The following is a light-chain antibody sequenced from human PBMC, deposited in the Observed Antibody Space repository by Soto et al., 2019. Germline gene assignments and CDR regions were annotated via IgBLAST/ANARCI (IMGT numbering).Light chain of an antibody. CDR2: GAS. Sequence: EVVMTQSPATLSVSPGERATLSCRASQSISRNLGWYQQKPGQAPRLLIYGASTRATGIPARFSGSGSGTEFTLTISSLQSEDFAVYLCQQYNNWPLTFGQGTKVVIK. CDR3: QQYNNWPLT. V-gene: IGKV3-15*01. CDR1: QSISRN. J-gene: IGKJ1*01.